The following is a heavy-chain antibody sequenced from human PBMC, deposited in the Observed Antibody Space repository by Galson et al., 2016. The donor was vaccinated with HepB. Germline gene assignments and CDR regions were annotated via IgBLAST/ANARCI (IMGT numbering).Heavy chain of an antibody. CDR2: ISSSSSYI. Sequence: LEYVSSISSSSSYIYYPDSVKGRFTISRDNAKNSLYLQMNSLRAEDTAVYYCARDRGYCSSTRCYGVYYGMDVWGQGTTVTVSS. CDR3: ARDRGYCSSTRCYGVYYGMDV. D-gene: IGHD2-2*01. J-gene: IGHJ6*02. V-gene: IGHV3-21*01.